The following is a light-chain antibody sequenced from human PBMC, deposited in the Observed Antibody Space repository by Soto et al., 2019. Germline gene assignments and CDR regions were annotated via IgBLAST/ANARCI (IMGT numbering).Light chain of an antibody. V-gene: IGLV2-14*01. Sequence: QSVLTQPASVSGSPGQSITISCTGTSSDVGGYNYVSWYQQLPGKAPKLMIYEVNNRPSGVSNRFSGSKSGNTASLTISGLQAEDEADYYCSSYTGSSTLVIFGGGTKLTVL. CDR1: SSDVGGYNY. J-gene: IGLJ2*01. CDR2: EVN. CDR3: SSYTGSSTLVI.